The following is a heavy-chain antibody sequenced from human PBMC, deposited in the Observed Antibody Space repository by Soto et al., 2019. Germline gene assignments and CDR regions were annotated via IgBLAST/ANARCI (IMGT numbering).Heavy chain of an antibody. CDR1: EFTFSKHG. Sequence: GSLRLSCAASEFTFSKHGMHWVRQAPGKGLEWVAVISYDGSNKYYGDSVKDRFTISRDNSKNTLYLHMNSLRPEDTAVYFCANGPPLLMVYPVLDSWGQGTLATVSS. CDR2: ISYDGSNK. V-gene: IGHV3-30*18. D-gene: IGHD2-8*01. J-gene: IGHJ4*02. CDR3: ANGPPLLMVYPVLDS.